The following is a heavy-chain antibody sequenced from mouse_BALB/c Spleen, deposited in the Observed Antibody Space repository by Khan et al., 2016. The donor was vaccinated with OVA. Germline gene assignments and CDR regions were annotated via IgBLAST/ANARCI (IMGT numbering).Heavy chain of an antibody. D-gene: IGHD1-1*01. V-gene: IGHV2-9*02. CDR2: IWAGGST. CDR1: GFSLTNYG. Sequence: QMQLEESGPGLVAPSQSLSITCTVSGFSLTNYGVNWVRQPPGKGLEWLGVIWAGGSTNYNSALMSRLSISKDKSKSQVFLKMNSLQTDDTAMYYCATIFYYKGYYAMDYWGQGTSVTVSS. CDR3: ATIFYYKGYYAMDY. J-gene: IGHJ4*01.